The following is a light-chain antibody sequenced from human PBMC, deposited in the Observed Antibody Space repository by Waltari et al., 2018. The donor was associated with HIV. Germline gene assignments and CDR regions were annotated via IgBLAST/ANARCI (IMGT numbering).Light chain of an antibody. Sequence: QSVLTQPPSVSGAPGQRVTISCTGSSSNIGAGYNVHWYQQVPGTAPKLLIYGNSNRPSGVPDRFSGSKSGTSASLAITGLQAEDEADYYCSSYTSSSTYVFGTGTKVTVL. CDR1: SSNIGAGYN. CDR3: SSYTSSSTYV. CDR2: GNS. J-gene: IGLJ1*01. V-gene: IGLV1-40*01.